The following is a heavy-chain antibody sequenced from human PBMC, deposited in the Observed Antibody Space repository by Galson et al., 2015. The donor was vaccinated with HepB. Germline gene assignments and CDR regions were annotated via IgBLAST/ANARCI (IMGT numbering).Heavy chain of an antibody. CDR2: ISSSSSYI. CDR3: ARDGRRFGGVNNWFDP. V-gene: IGHV3-21*01. CDR1: GFTFSSYS. D-gene: IGHD3-16*01. Sequence: SLRLSCAASGFTFSSYSMNWVRQAPGKGLEWVSSISSSSSYIYYADSVKGRFTISRDNAKNSLYLQMNSLRAEDTAVYYCARDGRRFGGVNNWFDPWGQGTLVTVSS. J-gene: IGHJ5*02.